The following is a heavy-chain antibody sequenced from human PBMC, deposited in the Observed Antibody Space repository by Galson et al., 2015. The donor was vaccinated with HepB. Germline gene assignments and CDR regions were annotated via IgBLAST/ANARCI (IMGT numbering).Heavy chain of an antibody. CDR1: GFTFSGSA. CDR2: IRSKANSYAT. V-gene: IGHV3-73*01. J-gene: IGHJ4*02. D-gene: IGHD2-8*01. CDR3: RVTNGDY. Sequence: SLRLSCAASGFTFSGSAMHWVRQASGKGLEWVGRIRSKANSYATTYAASIEGRFTISRDDSKNTAYLQMNSLKTEDTAVYYCRVTNGDYGGQGTLVTVSS.